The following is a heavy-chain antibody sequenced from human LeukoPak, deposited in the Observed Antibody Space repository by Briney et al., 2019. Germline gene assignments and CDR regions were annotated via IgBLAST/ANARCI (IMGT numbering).Heavy chain of an antibody. CDR3: AKEATMYTSTWYDY. CDR1: GFTFSTYG. D-gene: IGHD6-13*01. J-gene: IGHJ4*02. V-gene: IGHV3-30*18. Sequence: GGSLRLSCAASGFTFSTYGMQWVRQAPGKGLQWVAVISHEAKNKYYADSVKGRFTISRDNSKNTLYLQMNSLRAEDTAVYYCAKEATMYTSTWYDYWGQGTLVTVSS. CDR2: ISHEAKNK.